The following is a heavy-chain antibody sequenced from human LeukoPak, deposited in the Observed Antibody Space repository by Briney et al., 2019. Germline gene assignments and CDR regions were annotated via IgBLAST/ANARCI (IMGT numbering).Heavy chain of an antibody. CDR1: GLSFSSYG. CDR2: NTNDGSNK. Sequence: GGSLRLSCAASGLSFSSYGMHWVRQAPGKGLEWVAFNTNDGSNKYYSDYVRGPFTVDRDNSKITLYLKMITPRAADMAVYYCAKCGITMVRGAHFDYWGQGTLVTVSS. J-gene: IGHJ4*02. V-gene: IGHV3-30*18. CDR3: AKCGITMVRGAHFDY. D-gene: IGHD3-10*01.